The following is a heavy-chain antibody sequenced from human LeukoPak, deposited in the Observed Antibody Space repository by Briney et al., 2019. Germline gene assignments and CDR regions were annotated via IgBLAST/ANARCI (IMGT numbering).Heavy chain of an antibody. CDR1: GYTFTSYG. V-gene: IGHV1-18*01. CDR2: ISAYNGNT. Sequence: GASVKVSCKASGYTFTSYGISWVRQAPGQGLEWMGWISAYNGNTNYAQKLQGRVTMTTDTSTSTAYMELSSLRSEDTAVYYCATGPRFGYFDYWGQGTLVTVSS. D-gene: IGHD3-10*01. J-gene: IGHJ4*02. CDR3: ATGPRFGYFDY.